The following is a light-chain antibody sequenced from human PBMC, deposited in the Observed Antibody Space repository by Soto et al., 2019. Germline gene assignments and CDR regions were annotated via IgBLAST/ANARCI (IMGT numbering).Light chain of an antibody. V-gene: IGKV3-11*01. CDR3: HQRKSWPRT. Sequence: EVVLTQSPGTLSLSPGESATLSCRASQSVSGMCLAWYQQKPGQAPRLLIYDTSNRATGIPARFSGSGSGTDFTLTISSLEPEDFAVYYCHQRKSWPRTFGQGTKVDIK. J-gene: IGKJ1*01. CDR1: QSVSGMC. CDR2: DTS.